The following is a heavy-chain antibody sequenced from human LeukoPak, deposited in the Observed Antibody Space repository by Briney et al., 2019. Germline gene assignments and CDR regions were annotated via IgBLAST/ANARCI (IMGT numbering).Heavy chain of an antibody. CDR3: AREGPYPFYGMDV. Sequence: PSETLSLTCTVSGGSISSGGYYWSRIRQHPGKGLEWIGYIYYSGSTYYNPSLKSRVTISVDRSKNQFSLKLSSVTAADTAVYYCAREGPYPFYGMDVWGQGTTVTVSS. J-gene: IGHJ6*02. CDR2: IYYSGST. CDR1: GGSISSGGYY. V-gene: IGHV4-31*03.